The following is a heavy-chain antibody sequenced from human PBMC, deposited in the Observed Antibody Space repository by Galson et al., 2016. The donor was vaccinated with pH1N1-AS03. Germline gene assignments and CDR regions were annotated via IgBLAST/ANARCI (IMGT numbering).Heavy chain of an antibody. D-gene: IGHD2/OR15-2a*01. CDR1: GFTFTNYW. CDR2: IYARDSDV. CDR3: ARHGEPSTLSAWFDP. V-gene: IGHV5-51*01. Sequence: QSGAEVKKSGESLRISCRASGFTFTNYWIGWVRQLPGKGLEWMGIIYARDSDVRYNPSFQGQVTSSVDESIDTAYMQWSSLRASDTAMYFCARHGEPSTLSAWFDPWGQGTLVTVSS. J-gene: IGHJ5*02.